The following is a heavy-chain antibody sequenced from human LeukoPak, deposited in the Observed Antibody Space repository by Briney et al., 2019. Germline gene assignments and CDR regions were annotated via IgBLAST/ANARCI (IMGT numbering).Heavy chain of an antibody. CDR2: INHSGST. Sequence: PSETLSLTCAVYGGSFSGYYWSWIRQPPGKGLEWIGEINHSGSTNYNPSLESRVTISVDTSKNQFSLKLSSVTAADTAVYYCARGVRYYYDSSGSHHFDYWGQGTLVTVSS. V-gene: IGHV4-34*01. CDR3: ARGVRYYYDSSGSHHFDY. CDR1: GGSFSGYY. D-gene: IGHD3-22*01. J-gene: IGHJ4*02.